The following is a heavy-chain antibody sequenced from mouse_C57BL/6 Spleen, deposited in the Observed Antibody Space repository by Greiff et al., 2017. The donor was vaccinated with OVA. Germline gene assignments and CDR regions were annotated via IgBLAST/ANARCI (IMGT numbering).Heavy chain of an antibody. V-gene: IGHV3-6*01. D-gene: IGHD1-1*01. J-gene: IGHJ2*01. Sequence: ESGPGLVKPSQSLSLTCSVTGYSITSGYYWNWIRQFPGNKLEWMGYISYDGSNNYNPSLKNRISITRDTSKNQFFLKLNSVTTEDTATYYCARVVLRYFDDWGQGTTLTVSS. CDR1: GYSITSGYY. CDR3: ARVVLRYFDD. CDR2: ISYDGSN.